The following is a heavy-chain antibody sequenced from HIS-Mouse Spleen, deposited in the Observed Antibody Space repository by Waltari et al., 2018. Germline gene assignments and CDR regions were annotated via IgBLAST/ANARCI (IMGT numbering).Heavy chain of an antibody. J-gene: IGHJ1*01. CDR2: IYHSGST. CDR3: ARDSWAYAIEYFQH. CDR1: GYSISSGYY. V-gene: IGHV4-38-2*02. Sequence: QVRLQESGPGLVKPSETLSLTCTVSGYSISSGYYWGWIRQPPGKGLEWIGSIYHSGSTYSNPSLKSRVTISVDTSKNQFSLKLSSVTAADTAVYYCARDSWAYAIEYFQHWGQGTLVTVSS. D-gene: IGHD2-8*01.